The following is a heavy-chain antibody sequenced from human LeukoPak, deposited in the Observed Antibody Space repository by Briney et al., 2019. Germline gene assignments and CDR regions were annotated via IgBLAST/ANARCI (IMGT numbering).Heavy chain of an antibody. D-gene: IGHD2-2*01. CDR2: IYYSGST. CDR1: GGSISSSSYY. Sequence: SETLSLTCTVSGGSISSSSYYWGWIRQPPGKGLEWIGSIYYSGSTYYNPSLKSRVTISVDTSKNQFSLKLSSVTAADTAVYYCARAFCSSTSRYAIDYWGQGTLVTVSS. J-gene: IGHJ4*02. CDR3: ARAFCSSTSRYAIDY. V-gene: IGHV4-39*01.